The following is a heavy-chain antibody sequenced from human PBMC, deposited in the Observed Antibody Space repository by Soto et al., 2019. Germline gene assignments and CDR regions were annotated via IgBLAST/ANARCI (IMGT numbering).Heavy chain of an antibody. CDR2: INPRGGST. J-gene: IGHJ4*02. Sequence: ASVKVSCKASVYTFTSYYMHWVRQAPGQGLEWMGIINPRGGSTSYAQKFQGRVTMTRDTSTSTVYMELSSLRSEDTAVYYCARGGVLLRFLEWLLLVDYWGQGTLVTVSS. CDR1: VYTFTSYY. V-gene: IGHV1-46*03. D-gene: IGHD3-3*01. CDR3: ARGGVLLRFLEWLLLVDY.